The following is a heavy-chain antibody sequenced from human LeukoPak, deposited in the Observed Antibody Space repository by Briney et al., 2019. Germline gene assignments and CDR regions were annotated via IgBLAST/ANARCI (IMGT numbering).Heavy chain of an antibody. J-gene: IGHJ3*02. D-gene: IGHD6-13*01. CDR3: AKDHSSRGTGAFDI. V-gene: IGHV3-30*18. Sequence: GRSLRLSCAASGFTFSSYGMHWVRQAPGKGLEWVAVISYDGSNKYYADSVKGRFTISRDNSKNTLYLQMNSLRAEDTAVYYCAKDHSSRGTGAFDIWGQGTMVTVPS. CDR1: GFTFSSYG. CDR2: ISYDGSNK.